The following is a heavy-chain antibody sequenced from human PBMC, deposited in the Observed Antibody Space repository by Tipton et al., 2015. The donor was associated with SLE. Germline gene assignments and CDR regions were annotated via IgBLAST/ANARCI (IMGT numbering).Heavy chain of an antibody. J-gene: IGHJ4*02. CDR2: IYYSGSP. V-gene: IGHV4-59*05. Sequence: TLSLTCTVSGGSISSHYWSWIRQPPGKGLEWIGSIYYSGSPFYNPSLKSRVTISVDTSKNQFSLKLSSVTAADTAVYYCARRMSVDYWGQGTLVTVSS. D-gene: IGHD2-8*01. CDR1: GGSISSHY. CDR3: ARRMSVDY.